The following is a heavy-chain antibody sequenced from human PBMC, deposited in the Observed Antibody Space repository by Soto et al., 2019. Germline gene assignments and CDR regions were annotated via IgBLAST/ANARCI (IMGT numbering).Heavy chain of an antibody. CDR3: ARDLDCSITSCSAAVY. J-gene: IGHJ4*02. CDR2: ISYDGSNK. CDR1: GFTFSSYA. V-gene: IGHV3-30-3*01. Sequence: QVQLVESGGGVVQPGRSLRLSCAASGFTFSSYAMHWVRQAPGKGLEWVAVISYDGSNKYYADSVKGRLTISRDNYKNTLYLQMNSLRAEDTAVYYCARDLDCSITSCSAAVYWGQGTLVTVSS. D-gene: IGHD2-2*01.